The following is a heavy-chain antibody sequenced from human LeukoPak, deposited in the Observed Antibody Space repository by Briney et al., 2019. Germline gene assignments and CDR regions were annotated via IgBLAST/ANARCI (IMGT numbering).Heavy chain of an antibody. D-gene: IGHD5-12*01. CDR2: INHSGST. CDR3: ARGGYSGYLTY. Sequence: SGTLSLTCAVYGGSFSGYYWSWIRQPPGKGLEWIGEINHSGSTNYNPSLKSRVTISVDTSKNQFSLKLSSVTAADTAVYYCARGGYSGYLTYWGQGTLVTVSS. J-gene: IGHJ4*02. V-gene: IGHV4-34*01. CDR1: GGSFSGYY.